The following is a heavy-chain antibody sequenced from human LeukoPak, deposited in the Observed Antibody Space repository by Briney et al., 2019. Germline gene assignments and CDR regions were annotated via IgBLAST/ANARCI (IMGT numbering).Heavy chain of an antibody. V-gene: IGHV4-59*01. CDR2: IYYSGST. D-gene: IGHD6-6*01. J-gene: IGHJ1*01. Sequence: ASETLSLTCTVSGGSISSYYWSWIRQPPGKGLEWIGYIYYSGSTNYNPYLQSRVTISVDTSQHQFSLKLISVTAADTAVYYCARDGESSSPEHWGQGTLVTVSS. CDR3: ARDGESSSPEH. CDR1: GGSISSYY.